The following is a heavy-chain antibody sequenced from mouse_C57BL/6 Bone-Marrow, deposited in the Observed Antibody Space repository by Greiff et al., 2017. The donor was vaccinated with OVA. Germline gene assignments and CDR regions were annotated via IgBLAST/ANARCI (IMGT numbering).Heavy chain of an antibody. D-gene: IGHD1-1*01. J-gene: IGHJ2*01. CDR3: ARMDYYGSSYWDY. CDR2: IYPGSGNT. Sequence: VQLQQSGAELVRPGASVQLSCKASGFTFTDYYINWVQQRPGQGLEWIARIYPGSGNTYYNEKLKGKATLTAEKSSSTAYMQLSSLTSEDSAVYFCARMDYYGSSYWDYWGQGTTLTVSS. V-gene: IGHV1-76*01. CDR1: GFTFTDYY.